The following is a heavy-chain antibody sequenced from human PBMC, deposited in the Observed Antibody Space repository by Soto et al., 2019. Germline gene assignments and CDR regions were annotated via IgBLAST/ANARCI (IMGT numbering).Heavy chain of an antibody. D-gene: IGHD2-2*01. CDR3: GRGIVVVPAAVYYFDY. Sequence: SETLSLTCAVYGGSFSGYYWSWIRQPPGKGLEWIGEINHSGSTNYNPSLKSRVTISVDTSKNQFSLKLSSVTAADTAVYYCGRGIVVVPAAVYYFDYWGQGTLVTVSS. CDR1: GGSFSGYY. CDR2: INHSGST. J-gene: IGHJ4*02. V-gene: IGHV4-34*01.